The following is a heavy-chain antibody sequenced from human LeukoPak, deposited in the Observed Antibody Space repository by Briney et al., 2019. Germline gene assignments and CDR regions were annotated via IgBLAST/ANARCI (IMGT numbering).Heavy chain of an antibody. Sequence: VASVKVSCKASGYTFTGYYMHWVRQAPGQGLEWMGWINPNSGGTNYAQKFQGRVTMTRDTSISTAYMELSRLRSDDTAVHYCARGDTMIETGAFDIWGQGTMVTVSS. J-gene: IGHJ3*02. CDR3: ARGDTMIETGAFDI. V-gene: IGHV1-2*02. CDR1: GYTFTGYY. CDR2: INPNSGGT. D-gene: IGHD3-22*01.